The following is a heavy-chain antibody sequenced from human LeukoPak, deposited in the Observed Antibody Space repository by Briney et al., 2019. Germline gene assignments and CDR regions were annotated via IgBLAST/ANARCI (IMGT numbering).Heavy chain of an antibody. J-gene: IGHJ6*03. CDR3: ARSPTTARYYYYYYMDV. D-gene: IGHD4-17*01. Sequence: SVKVSCKASGGTFGSYAISWVRQAPGQGLEWMGGIIPIFGTANYAQKFQGRVTITTDESTSTAYMELSSLRSEDTAVYYCARSPTTARYYYYYYMDVWGKGTTVTVSS. V-gene: IGHV1-69*05. CDR2: IIPIFGTA. CDR1: GGTFGSYA.